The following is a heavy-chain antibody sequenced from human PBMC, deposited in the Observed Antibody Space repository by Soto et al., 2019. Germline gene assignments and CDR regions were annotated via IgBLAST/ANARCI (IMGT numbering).Heavy chain of an antibody. CDR1: GFTFSSYA. V-gene: IGHV3-23*01. D-gene: IGHD1-7*01. CDR3: AHRVIHPGDWNYGDFDY. Sequence: GGSLRLSCAASGFTFSSYAMSWVRQAPGKGLEWVSAISGSGGSTYYADSVKGRLAITKDTSNNQVVLTMTNMDPVDTATYFCAHRVIHPGDWNYGDFDYWGQGTLVTVSS. CDR2: ISGSGGST. J-gene: IGHJ4*02.